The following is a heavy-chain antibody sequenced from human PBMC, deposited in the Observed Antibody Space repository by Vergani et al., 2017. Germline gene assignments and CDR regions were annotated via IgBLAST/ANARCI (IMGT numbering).Heavy chain of an antibody. Sequence: EVQLVESGGGLVKPGGSLRLSCAASGFTFSSYSMNWVRQAPGNGLEWVSSISSSSSYIYYADSVKGRFTISRDNSKNSLYLQMNSLRAEDTALYYCARTAGYYLSYFDYWGQGTLVTVSS. CDR3: ARTAGYYLSYFDY. D-gene: IGHD3-9*01. J-gene: IGHJ4*02. CDR1: GFTFSSYS. CDR2: ISSSSSYI. V-gene: IGHV3-21*04.